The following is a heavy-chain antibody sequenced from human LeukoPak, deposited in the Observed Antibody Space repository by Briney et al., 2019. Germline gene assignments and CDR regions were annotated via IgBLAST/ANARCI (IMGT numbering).Heavy chain of an antibody. CDR1: GGSISSYY. V-gene: IGHV4-4*09. J-gene: IGHJ6*03. D-gene: IGHD3-16*01. CDR3: ARHGAYYYYYMAV. Sequence: PSETLSLTCTVSGGSISSYYWSWIRQPPGKGLEWIGYIYTSGSTNYNPSLKSRVTISVDTSKNQFSLKLSSVTAADTAVYYCARHGAYYYYYMAVWGKGTTVTVSS. CDR2: IYTSGST.